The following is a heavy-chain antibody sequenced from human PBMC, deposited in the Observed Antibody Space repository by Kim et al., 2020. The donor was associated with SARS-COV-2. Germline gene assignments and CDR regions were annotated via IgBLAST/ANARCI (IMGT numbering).Heavy chain of an antibody. CDR3: LAGFYFNY. CDR1: GHFFTSDL. CDR2: IDCGNGNT. Sequence: ASVKVSCKTSGHFFTSDLIHWVRQAPGQGLEWMGGIDCGNGNTIYSQKFQGRVTFTTDTSARTAYMELSFLRSEDSAVYYCLAGFYFNYWGQGTLVTVSS. J-gene: IGHJ4*02. V-gene: IGHV1-3*01.